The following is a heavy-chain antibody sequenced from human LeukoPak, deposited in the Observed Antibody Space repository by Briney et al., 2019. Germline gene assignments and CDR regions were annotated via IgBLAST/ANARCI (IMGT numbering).Heavy chain of an antibody. CDR2: IKQDGSQR. CDR1: GFTFSDYW. CDR3: ARRGGSSSRRSPIDY. J-gene: IGHJ4*02. V-gene: IGHV3-7*01. Sequence: PGGSLRLSCTASGFTFSDYWMTWVRPAPGKGPEWVANIKQDGSQRYYVDSVRGRFTISRDNAKNSLFLQMNGLSAEDTAVYYCARRGGSSSRRSPIDYWGQGTLVTVSS. D-gene: IGHD6-6*01.